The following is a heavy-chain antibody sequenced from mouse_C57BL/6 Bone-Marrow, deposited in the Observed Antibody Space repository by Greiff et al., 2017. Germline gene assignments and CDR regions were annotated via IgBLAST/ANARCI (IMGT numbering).Heavy chain of an antibody. D-gene: IGHD4-1*01. CDR1: GYTFTSYW. V-gene: IGHV1-55*01. Sequence: QVQLQQPGAELVKPGASVKMSCKASGYTFTSYWITWVKQRPGQGLEWIGDIYPGSGSTNYNEKFKSKATLTVATSSSTAYMQLSSLTSEDSAVYYCARPSNWDGDYWGQGTTLTVSS. CDR2: IYPGSGST. CDR3: ARPSNWDGDY. J-gene: IGHJ2*01.